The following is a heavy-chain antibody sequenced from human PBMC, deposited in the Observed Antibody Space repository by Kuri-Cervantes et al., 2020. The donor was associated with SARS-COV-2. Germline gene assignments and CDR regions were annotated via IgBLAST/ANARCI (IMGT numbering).Heavy chain of an antibody. CDR1: GFTFDGFG. CDR3: ARDLRLGKSLDY. CDR2: ISYDETTK. V-gene: IGHV3-30*03. J-gene: IGHJ4*02. D-gene: IGHD7-27*01. Sequence: GESLKISCVASGFTFDGFGIHWVRQAPGKGLEWMTGISYDETTKYYADSVKGRFTISRDNAKNSLYLQMSSLRAEDTAVYYCARDLRLGKSLDYWGQGTLVTVSS.